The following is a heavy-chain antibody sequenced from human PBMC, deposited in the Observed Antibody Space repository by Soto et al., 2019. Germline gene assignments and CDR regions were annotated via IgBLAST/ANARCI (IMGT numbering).Heavy chain of an antibody. V-gene: IGHV4-59*08. J-gene: IGHJ4*02. Sequence: QVQLQESGPGLVKPSETLSLTCTVSGGSISSHYWSWIRQPPGKGLEWIGYIYYSVSTNSNPSLKSLVSISADSSKDQFSLKLSTVTAAYTAVYYCASHVSHGVGGHFDYWGRGTLVTVSS. D-gene: IGHD1-26*01. CDR1: GGSISSHY. CDR3: ASHVSHGVGGHFDY. CDR2: IYYSVST.